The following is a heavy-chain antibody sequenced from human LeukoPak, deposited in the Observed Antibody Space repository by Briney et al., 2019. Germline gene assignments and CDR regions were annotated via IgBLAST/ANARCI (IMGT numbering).Heavy chain of an antibody. CDR1: GGSISSYF. V-gene: IGHV4-59*01. J-gene: IGHJ4*02. CDR2: IYYSGST. Sequence: SETLSLTCTVSGGSISSYFWSWFRQPPGKGLEWIGYIYYSGSTNYSPSLKSRVTISVDTSKNQFSLKLTSVTAADTAVYYCARVLNWNAGGFDYWGQGTLVTVSS. D-gene: IGHD1-1*01. CDR3: ARVLNWNAGGFDY.